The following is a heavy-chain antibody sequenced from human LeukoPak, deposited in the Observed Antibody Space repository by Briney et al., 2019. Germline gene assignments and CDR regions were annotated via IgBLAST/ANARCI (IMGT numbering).Heavy chain of an antibody. CDR1: GFTFGDYA. J-gene: IGHJ4*02. Sequence: GGSLRLPCTASGFTFGDYAMSWFRQAPGKGLEWVGFIRSKAYGGTTEYAASVKGRFTISRDDSKSIAYLQMNSLKTEDTAVYYCTRSRFRRLELLYFDYWGQGTLVTVSS. CDR2: IRSKAYGGTT. D-gene: IGHD1-7*01. CDR3: TRSRFRRLELLYFDY. V-gene: IGHV3-49*03.